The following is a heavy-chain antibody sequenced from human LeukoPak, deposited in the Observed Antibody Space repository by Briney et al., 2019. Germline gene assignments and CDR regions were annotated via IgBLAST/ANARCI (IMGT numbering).Heavy chain of an antibody. CDR2: IYYSGST. CDR3: ARDGGGLYYYYYMDV. V-gene: IGHV4-39*07. Sequence: SETLSLTCTVSGGSIYSSTYYWGWIRQPPGKGLEWIGSIYYSGSTYYNPSLKSRVTISVAASKHQFSLELSSVTAADTAVYYCARDGGGLYYYYYMDVWGKGTTVTVSS. CDR1: GGSIYSSTYY. J-gene: IGHJ6*03. D-gene: IGHD2-15*01.